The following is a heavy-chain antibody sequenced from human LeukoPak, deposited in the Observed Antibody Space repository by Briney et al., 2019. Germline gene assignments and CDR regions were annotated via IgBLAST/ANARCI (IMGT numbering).Heavy chain of an antibody. D-gene: IGHD3-10*01. CDR2: INDSGST. J-gene: IGHJ4*02. CDR3: ARRWFGELFGVDY. CDR1: GGSFSGYY. Sequence: SETLSLTCAVYGGSFSGYYWSWIRQPPGKGLEWIGEINDSGSTNYNPSLKSRVTISVDTSKNQFSLKLSSVTAADTAVYYCARRWFGELFGVDYWGQGTLVTVSS. V-gene: IGHV4-34*01.